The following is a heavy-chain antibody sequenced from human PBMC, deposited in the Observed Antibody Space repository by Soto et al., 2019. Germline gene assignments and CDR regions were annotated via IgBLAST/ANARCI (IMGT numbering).Heavy chain of an antibody. CDR1: GFTFSSYS. V-gene: IGHV3-48*01. CDR3: ARGPIVATITGLYYFDY. Sequence: GGSLRLSCAASGFTFSSYSMNWVRQAPGKGLEWVSYISSSSSTIYYADSVKGRFTISRDNAKNSLYLQMNSLRAEDTAVYYCARGPIVATITGLYYFDYWGQGTLVTVSS. CDR2: ISSSSSTI. D-gene: IGHD5-12*01. J-gene: IGHJ4*02.